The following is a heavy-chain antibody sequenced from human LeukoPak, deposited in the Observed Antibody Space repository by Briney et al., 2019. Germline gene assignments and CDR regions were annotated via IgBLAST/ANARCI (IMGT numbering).Heavy chain of an antibody. CDR2: IYTGGRT. J-gene: IGHJ3*02. V-gene: IGHV3-53*01. D-gene: IGHD3-16*01. Sequence: GGSLRLSCAVSGFIVSDYYMYWVRQAPGKSLEWVSVIYTGGRTLYADSVRGRVTISRDSPKNTLYLQMDSLRAEDTAVYYCARESRDFGDALDIWGQGTMVTVSS. CDR1: GFIVSDYY. CDR3: ARESRDFGDALDI.